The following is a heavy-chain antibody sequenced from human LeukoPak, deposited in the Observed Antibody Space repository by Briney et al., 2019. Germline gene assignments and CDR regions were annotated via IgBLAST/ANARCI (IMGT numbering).Heavy chain of an antibody. D-gene: IGHD3-22*01. CDR3: ARLKSYYDSSGYIVGIDY. CDR1: GFSFSSYS. V-gene: IGHV3-21*01. CDR2: ISSSSSYI. J-gene: IGHJ4*02. Sequence: TTGGSLRLSCAASGFSFSSYSMNWVRQAPGKGLEWVSSISSSSSYIYYADSVKGRFTISRDNAKNSLYLQMNSLRAEDTAVYYCARLKSYYDSSGYIVGIDYWGQGTLVTVSS.